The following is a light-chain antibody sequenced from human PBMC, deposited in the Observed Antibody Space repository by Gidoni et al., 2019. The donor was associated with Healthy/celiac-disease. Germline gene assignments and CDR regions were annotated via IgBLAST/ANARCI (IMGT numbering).Light chain of an antibody. CDR2: EVS. V-gene: IGLV2-14*01. J-gene: IGLJ2*01. Sequence: QSALTQPASVSGSPGQSITISCTGTSSDVGGYHYVSWYQQHPGKAPKLMIYEVSNRPSGVSNRFSGSKSGNTASLTISGLQAEDEADYYCSSYTSSSSVVFGGGTKPTVL. CDR3: SSYTSSSSVV. CDR1: SSDVGGYHY.